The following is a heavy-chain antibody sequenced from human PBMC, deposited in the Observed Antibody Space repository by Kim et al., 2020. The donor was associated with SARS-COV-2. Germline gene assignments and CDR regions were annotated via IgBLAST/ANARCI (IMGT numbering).Heavy chain of an antibody. D-gene: IGHD2-15*01. Sequence: SETLSLTCAVYGGSFSGYYWSWIRQPPGKGLEWIGEINHSGNTNYNPSLKSRVTISVDTSKNQFSLKLSSVTAADTAVYYCARVRVAATSDDAFDIWGQGTMVTVSS. CDR1: GGSFSGYY. V-gene: IGHV4-34*01. J-gene: IGHJ3*02. CDR3: ARVRVAATSDDAFDI. CDR2: INHSGNT.